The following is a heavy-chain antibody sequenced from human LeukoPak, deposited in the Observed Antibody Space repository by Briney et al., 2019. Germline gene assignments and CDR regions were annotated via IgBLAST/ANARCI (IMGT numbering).Heavy chain of an antibody. Sequence: PSETLSLTCTVSGGSISSYYWSWIRQPPGKGLEWIGYIYYSGSTNYNPSLKSRVTISVDTSKNQFSLKLSSVTAAATAVYYCARRGWLGNFDYRGQGTLVTVSS. V-gene: IGHV4-59*08. CDR2: IYYSGST. CDR3: ARRGWLGNFDY. J-gene: IGHJ4*02. CDR1: GGSISSYY. D-gene: IGHD5-12*01.